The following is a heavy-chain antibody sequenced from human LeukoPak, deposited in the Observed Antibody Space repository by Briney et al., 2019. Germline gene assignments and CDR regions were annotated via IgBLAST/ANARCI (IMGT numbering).Heavy chain of an antibody. CDR1: GYTFNSYG. V-gene: IGHV1-18*01. J-gene: IGHJ4*02. D-gene: IGHD2-15*01. CDR2: ISAYNGNT. Sequence: GASVKVSCKTSGYTFNSYGIAWVRQAPGQGLEWMGWISAYNGNTNYAQNLQDRVTMTTDTSTTTAYMQLTSLTSDDTAVYYCARRNSCSGGNCYPPDYWGQGTLVTVSS. CDR3: ARRNSCSGGNCYPPDY.